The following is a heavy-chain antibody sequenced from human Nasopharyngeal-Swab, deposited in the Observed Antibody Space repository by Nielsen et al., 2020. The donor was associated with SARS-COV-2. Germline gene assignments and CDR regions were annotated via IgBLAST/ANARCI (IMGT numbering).Heavy chain of an antibody. CDR2: ISSSSSYI. J-gene: IGHJ4*02. Sequence: GESLNISCAASDFTFSSYIMNWVRQAPGKGLEWVSSISSSSSYIYYPDSVKGRFTISRDNAKTSLYLQMNSLRAEDTAVYYCAREGRIAVAGVDYWGQGTLVTVSS. CDR3: AREGRIAVAGVDY. V-gene: IGHV3-21*01. D-gene: IGHD6-19*01. CDR1: DFTFSSYI.